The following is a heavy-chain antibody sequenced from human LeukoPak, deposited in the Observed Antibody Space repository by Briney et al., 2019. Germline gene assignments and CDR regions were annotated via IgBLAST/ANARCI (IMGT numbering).Heavy chain of an antibody. J-gene: IGHJ3*02. Sequence: GGSLRLSCAASGFTLSNAWMNWVRQAPGKGLEWVAVISYDGSNKYYADSVKGRFTISRDNSKNTLYLQMNSLRAEDTAVYYCARRTSKTWITMIVVVNDDAFDIWGQGTMVTVSS. V-gene: IGHV3-30*03. D-gene: IGHD3-22*01. CDR1: GFTLSNAW. CDR2: ISYDGSNK. CDR3: ARRTSKTWITMIVVVNDDAFDI.